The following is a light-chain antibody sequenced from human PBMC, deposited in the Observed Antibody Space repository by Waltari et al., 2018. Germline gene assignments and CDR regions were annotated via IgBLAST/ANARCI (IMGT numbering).Light chain of an antibody. CDR2: VNSDGSH. V-gene: IGLV4-69*01. Sequence: QLVLTQSPSASASLGASVKLTCTLSSGHRPNAIAWLQKRPEKGPRYLMKVNSDGSHTKGDEIPDRFSGSSSGAERYLTISSLQSEDEADYYCQTGGHGTWVFGGGTKLTVL. J-gene: IGLJ3*02. CDR1: SGHRPNA. CDR3: QTGGHGTWV.